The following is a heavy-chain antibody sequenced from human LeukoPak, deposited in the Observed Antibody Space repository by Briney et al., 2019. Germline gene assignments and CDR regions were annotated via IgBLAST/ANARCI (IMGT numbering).Heavy chain of an antibody. CDR3: ARDSTGDYPFDY. D-gene: IGHD3-16*01. V-gene: IGHV1-69*06. CDR1: GGTFSSYA. J-gene: IGHJ4*02. CDR2: IIPIFGTA. Sequence: ASVKVSCKASGGTFSSYAISWVRQAPGQGLEWMGGIIPIFGTANYAQKFQGRVTITADKSTSTAYMELSRLRSEDTAVYYCARDSTGDYPFDYWGQGTLVTVSS.